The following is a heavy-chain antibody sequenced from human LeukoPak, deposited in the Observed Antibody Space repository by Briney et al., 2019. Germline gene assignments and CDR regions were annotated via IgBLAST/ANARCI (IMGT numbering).Heavy chain of an antibody. CDR2: MSGRADST. V-gene: IGHV3-23*01. CDR3: ARSPLIRESYGDKIVKFDY. J-gene: IGHJ4*02. D-gene: IGHD4-17*01. CDR1: GFVFSNFA. Sequence: GGSLRLSCAASGFVFSNFAMSWVRQAPGRGLEWVSTMSGRADSTYSADSVRGRFTIHRDSYKNTLSLQMDSPRAEDTAVYYCARSPLIRESYGDKIVKFDYWGQGTLVTVSS.